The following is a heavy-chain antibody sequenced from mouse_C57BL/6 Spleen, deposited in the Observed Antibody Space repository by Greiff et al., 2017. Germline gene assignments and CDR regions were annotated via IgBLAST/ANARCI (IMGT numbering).Heavy chain of an antibody. CDR3: AREDYYGSSYGRWYFDV. D-gene: IGHD1-1*01. CDR2: IYPRSGNT. Sequence: QVQLQQSGAELARPGASVQLSCKASGYTFTSYGISWVKQRTGQGLEWIGEIYPRSGNTYYNEKFKGKATLTADKSSSTAYMELRSLTSEDSAVYFCAREDYYGSSYGRWYFDVWGTGTTVTVSS. CDR1: GYTFTSYG. V-gene: IGHV1-81*01. J-gene: IGHJ1*03.